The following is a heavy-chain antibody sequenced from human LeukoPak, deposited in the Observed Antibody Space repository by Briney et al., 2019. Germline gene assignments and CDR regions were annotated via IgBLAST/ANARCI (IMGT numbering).Heavy chain of an antibody. V-gene: IGHV1-8*03. CDR2: MNPNSGNT. CDR1: GYTFTSYD. J-gene: IGHJ6*03. Sequence: VASVKVSCKASGYTFTSYDINWVRQATGQGLEWMGWMNPNSGNTGYAQKFQGRVTITRNTSISTAYMELSSLRSEDTAVYYCARGGITDYYYHYMDVWGKGTTVTVSS. CDR3: ARGGITDYYYHYMDV. D-gene: IGHD3-3*01.